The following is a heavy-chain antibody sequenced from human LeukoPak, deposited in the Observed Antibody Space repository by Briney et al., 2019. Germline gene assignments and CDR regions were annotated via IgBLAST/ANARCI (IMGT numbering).Heavy chain of an antibody. D-gene: IGHD2-15*01. CDR1: GFTFNNYN. CDR3: ARARLSFTRGIGANYFDY. Sequence: GGSLRLSCAASGFTFNNYNMNWVRQAPGKGLEWVSSISSISSSYIYYADSVKGRFTISRDNAKNFLYLQVNSLRADDTAVYYCARARLSFTRGIGANYFDYWGQGTPVTVSS. CDR2: ISSISSSYI. V-gene: IGHV3-21*01. J-gene: IGHJ4*02.